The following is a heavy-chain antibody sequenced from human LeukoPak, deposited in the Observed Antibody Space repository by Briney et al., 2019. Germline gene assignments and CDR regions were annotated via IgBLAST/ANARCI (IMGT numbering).Heavy chain of an antibody. CDR3: ARDYYDSSGYYYAGGVFDY. V-gene: IGHV3-30*03. J-gene: IGHJ4*02. D-gene: IGHD3-22*01. Sequence: GGSLRLSCAASGFTFRSYGMHWVRQAPGKGLEWMAVTSYDESSKYYADSVKGRFTISRDNSKNTLYLQMNSLRAEDTAVYYCARDYYDSSGYYYAGGVFDYWGQGTLVTVSS. CDR2: TSYDESSK. CDR1: GFTFRSYG.